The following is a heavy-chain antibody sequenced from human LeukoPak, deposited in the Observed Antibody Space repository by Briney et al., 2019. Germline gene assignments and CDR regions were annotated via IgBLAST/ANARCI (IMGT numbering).Heavy chain of an antibody. CDR3: ARNRNYGDLDY. Sequence: GASVTVSFTASGYTFTSYAMHWVRQAPGQRLEWMGWINAGNGNTKYSQKFQGRVTITRDTSASTAYMELSSLRSEDTAVYYCARNRNYGDLDYWGQGTLVTVSS. D-gene: IGHD1-7*01. J-gene: IGHJ4*02. CDR1: GYTFTSYA. CDR2: INAGNGNT. V-gene: IGHV1-3*01.